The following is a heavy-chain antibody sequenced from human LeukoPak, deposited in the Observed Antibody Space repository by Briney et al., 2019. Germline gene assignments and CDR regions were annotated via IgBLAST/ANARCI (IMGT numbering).Heavy chain of an antibody. J-gene: IGHJ4*02. CDR3: ARDVDIVATIVADY. CDR1: GFTFSSYS. V-gene: IGHV3-21*01. Sequence: GGSLRLSCAASGFTFSSYSMNWVRQAPRKGLEWVSSISSSSSYIYYADSVKGRFTISRDNAKNSLYLQMNSLRAEDTAVYYCARDVDIVATIVADYWGQGTLVTVSS. CDR2: ISSSSSYI. D-gene: IGHD5-12*01.